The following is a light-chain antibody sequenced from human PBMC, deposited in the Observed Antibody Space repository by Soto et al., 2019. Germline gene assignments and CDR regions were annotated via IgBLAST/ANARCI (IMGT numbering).Light chain of an antibody. V-gene: IGLV2-23*01. J-gene: IGLJ2*01. CDR2: EAS. Sequence: QSALTQPASVSGSPGHSISISCTGSSSDVGRYNLVSWYQHHPGKAPKLIIYEASKRPSGVSDRISGSKCGNTASLTISGLQAEDEADYYCSSYAGTSTFVLFGGGTQLTVL. CDR1: SSDVGRYNL. CDR3: SSYAGTSTFVL.